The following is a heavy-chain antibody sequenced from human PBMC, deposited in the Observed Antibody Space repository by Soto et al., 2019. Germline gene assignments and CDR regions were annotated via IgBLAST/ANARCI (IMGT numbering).Heavy chain of an antibody. CDR1: GCTLSALG. Sequence: SVKVSCKASGCTLSALGISLVRHSPGQGLEWMGGIIPFFGTARYSQKFEDRITITADESTNTVYMDLRSLTSEDTAIYYFAKHAPMDAGDKYYYDFWGQGALVTESS. D-gene: IGHD4-17*01. J-gene: IGHJ4*02. CDR2: IIPFFGTA. CDR3: AKHAPMDAGDKYYYDF. V-gene: IGHV1-69*13.